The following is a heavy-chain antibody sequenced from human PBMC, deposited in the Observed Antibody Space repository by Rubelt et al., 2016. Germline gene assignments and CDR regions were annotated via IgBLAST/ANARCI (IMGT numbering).Heavy chain of an antibody. V-gene: IGHV4-39*07. J-gene: IGHJ4*02. Sequence: QLQLQESGPGLVKPSETLSLTCTVSGGSISSSSYYWGWIRQPPGKGLAWIGRIYYSWSTYYNPSLKSGVTISVDTAKNQFSLKLGSVTAADTAVYYCGLAAAGQPGDYWGQGTLVTVSS. CDR1: GGSISSSSYY. CDR3: GLAAAGQPGDY. D-gene: IGHD6-13*01. CDR2: IYYSWST.